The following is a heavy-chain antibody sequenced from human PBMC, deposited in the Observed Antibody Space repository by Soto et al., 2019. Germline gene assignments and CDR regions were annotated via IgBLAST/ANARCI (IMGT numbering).Heavy chain of an antibody. CDR1: GGSINSYY. CDR3: ATGRSYYVIDC. CDR2: IYNSCST. D-gene: IGHD1-26*01. V-gene: IGHV4-59*01. Sequence: LSLTCTVSGGSINSYYWSWIRQPPGKGLEWIGYIYNSCSTNYNPSLRSRIRISVDTSKNQFSLKLTSVTAADTAVYFCATGRSYYVIDCLGQGTLVTVSS. J-gene: IGHJ4*02.